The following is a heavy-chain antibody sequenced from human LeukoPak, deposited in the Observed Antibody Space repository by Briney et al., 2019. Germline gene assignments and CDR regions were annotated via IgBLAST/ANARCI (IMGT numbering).Heavy chain of an antibody. CDR3: ARSARLMKGVVEVTALDD. V-gene: IGHV3-74*01. CDR2: INGDGRTA. Sequence: GGSLRLSCAASGFTFSIYWMHWVRQAPGEGLVWVSRINGDGRTATYADSVKGRFTIARDNAKNSVYLEMNSLRADDTAVYYCARSARLMKGVVEVTALDDWGQGTLVTVSS. D-gene: IGHD3-3*01. J-gene: IGHJ4*02. CDR1: GFTFSIYW.